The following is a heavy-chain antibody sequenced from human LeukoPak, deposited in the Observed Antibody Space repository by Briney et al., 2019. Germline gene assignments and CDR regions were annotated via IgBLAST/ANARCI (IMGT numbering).Heavy chain of an antibody. J-gene: IGHJ4*02. D-gene: IGHD5-12*01. V-gene: IGHV3-21*01. CDR2: IGSSSSYI. CDR3: ASQGSGYDSPIDH. CDR1: GFTLSSYS. Sequence: GGSLRFSCAASGFTLSSYSMNWVRQAPGKGLEWVSSIGSSSSYIYYADSVKGRFTISRDNARNLLYLQMNSLRAEDTAVYYCASQGSGYDSPIDHWGQGTLVTVSS.